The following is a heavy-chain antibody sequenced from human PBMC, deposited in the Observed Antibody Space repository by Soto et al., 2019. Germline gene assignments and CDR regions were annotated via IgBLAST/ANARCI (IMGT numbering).Heavy chain of an antibody. CDR2: IYYSGST. D-gene: IGHD2-15*01. CDR3: ARFAGSGRYFDY. CDR1: GGSISSYY. J-gene: IGHJ4*02. Sequence: QVQLQESGPGLVKPSETLSLTCTVSGGSISSYYWSWIRQPPGKGLEWIGYIYYSGSTNYNPSLKSRVTISVDTSKNQFSLKLSSVTAADTAVYYCARFAGSGRYFDYWGQGTLVTVSS. V-gene: IGHV4-59*01.